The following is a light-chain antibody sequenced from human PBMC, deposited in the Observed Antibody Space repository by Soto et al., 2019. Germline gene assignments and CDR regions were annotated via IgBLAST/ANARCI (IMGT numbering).Light chain of an antibody. Sequence: DIQLTQSPSFLSASVGDRVTITCRASQGISSYLAWYQQKPGKAPKLLIYAASTLQSGVPSRFSGSGSGTEFTLTISSMQPEDFATYYCQHLNSYPSFTFGRGTKVEIK. V-gene: IGKV1-9*01. CDR3: QHLNSYPSFT. CDR1: QGISSY. J-gene: IGKJ4*01. CDR2: AAS.